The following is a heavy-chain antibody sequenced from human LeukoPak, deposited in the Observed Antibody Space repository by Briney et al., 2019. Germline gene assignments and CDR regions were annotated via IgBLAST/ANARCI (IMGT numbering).Heavy chain of an antibody. D-gene: IGHD2-21*01. CDR2: LNQGGSEK. Sequence: GGSLRLSCAASGFTFNNFWMSWVRQAPGKGLEWVAILNQGGSEKYYVDSVKGRFTISRDNARNSLFLQINSLRAEDTAVYYCARRRGELWGQGTLVTVSS. CDR3: ARRRGEL. J-gene: IGHJ4*02. V-gene: IGHV3-7*04. CDR1: GFTFNNFW.